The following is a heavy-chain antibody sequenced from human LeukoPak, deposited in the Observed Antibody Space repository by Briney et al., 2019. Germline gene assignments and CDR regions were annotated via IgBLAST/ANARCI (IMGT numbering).Heavy chain of an antibody. CDR1: GFNFGDSR. Sequence: GGSLRLSCAASGFNFGDSRMTWVRQAPGKGLQRVANVNQDGTEKHFLDSVEGRFTISRDNAKKSLYLQMSSLRPEDTALYFCVKGDWYFESWGQGTLVTVSS. CDR3: VKGDWYFES. D-gene: IGHD2-21*01. J-gene: IGHJ4*02. V-gene: IGHV3-7*04. CDR2: VNQDGTEK.